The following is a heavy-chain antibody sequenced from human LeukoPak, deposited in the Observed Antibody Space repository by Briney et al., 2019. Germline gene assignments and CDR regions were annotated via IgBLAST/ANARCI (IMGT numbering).Heavy chain of an antibody. J-gene: IGHJ6*02. D-gene: IGHD6-13*01. Sequence: SETLSLTCTVSGASISGHYLTWLRQPPGKGLEWIGYISHIGSTNYNPSLKSRVTISVDTSKNQFSLKLTSVTAADTAVYYCARDVAGIAAAGDDYYYYGMDVWGQGTTVTVSS. CDR3: ARDVAGIAAAGDDYYYYGMDV. V-gene: IGHV4-59*11. CDR2: ISHIGST. CDR1: GASISGHY.